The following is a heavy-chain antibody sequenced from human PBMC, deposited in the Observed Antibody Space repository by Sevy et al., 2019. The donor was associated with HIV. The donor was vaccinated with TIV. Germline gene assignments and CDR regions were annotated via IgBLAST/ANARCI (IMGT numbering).Heavy chain of an antibody. CDR2: IYWDDEK. CDR1: GFSLNSREVG. Sequence: SGSTLVKPTETLTLTCACSGFSLNSREVGVGWIRQSPGKALEWLAMIYWDDEKRYSPSLKNKLSITKDTSKNHVVLTMTNVDPADSATYFCAHRGISWQGNEYLQRWGQGTLVTVSS. J-gene: IGHJ1*01. D-gene: IGHD2-2*01. V-gene: IGHV2-5*02. CDR3: AHRGISWQGNEYLQR.